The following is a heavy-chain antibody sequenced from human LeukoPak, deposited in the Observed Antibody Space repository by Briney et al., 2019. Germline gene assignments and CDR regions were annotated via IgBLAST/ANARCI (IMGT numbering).Heavy chain of an antibody. J-gene: IGHJ2*01. V-gene: IGHV3-9*01. D-gene: IGHD2-15*01. CDR3: AKDGGGWLLPQDFDL. Sequence: PGRSLRLSCAASGFTFDDYAMHWVRQAPGKGLEWVSGISWNSGSIGYADSVKGRFTISRDNAKNSLYLQMNSLRAEDTALYYCAKDGGGWLLPQDFDLWGRGTLVTVSS. CDR2: ISWNSGSI. CDR1: GFTFDDYA.